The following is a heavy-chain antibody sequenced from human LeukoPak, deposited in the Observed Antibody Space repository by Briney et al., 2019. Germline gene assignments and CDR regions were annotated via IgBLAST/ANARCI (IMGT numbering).Heavy chain of an antibody. CDR1: GGSFSSYY. Sequence: SETLSLTCAVYGGSFSSYYWGWIRQPPGKGLEWIGEIKHSGGTNYNPSLKSRVTISVDTPKNQCSLRLSSVTAADTAVYYCASERRYSSGRWDYYFDYWGQGSLVTVSS. J-gene: IGHJ4*02. CDR3: ASERRYSSGRWDYYFDY. CDR2: IKHSGGT. V-gene: IGHV4-34*01. D-gene: IGHD6-19*01.